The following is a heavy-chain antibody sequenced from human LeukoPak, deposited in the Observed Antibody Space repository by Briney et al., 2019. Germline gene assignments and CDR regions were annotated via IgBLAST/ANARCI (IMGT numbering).Heavy chain of an antibody. CDR3: ARAGSITMIHWAFDI. V-gene: IGHV3-23*01. CDR1: GFTFSDSA. J-gene: IGHJ3*02. Sequence: GGSLRLSCEASGFTFSDSAMNWVRQASGRGLEWVSLISASGGNSYYADSVKGRFTVSRDSSKNTLHLQMNSLRSADTAIYYCARAGSITMIHWAFDIWGQGTVVTVSS. D-gene: IGHD3-22*01. CDR2: ISASGGNS.